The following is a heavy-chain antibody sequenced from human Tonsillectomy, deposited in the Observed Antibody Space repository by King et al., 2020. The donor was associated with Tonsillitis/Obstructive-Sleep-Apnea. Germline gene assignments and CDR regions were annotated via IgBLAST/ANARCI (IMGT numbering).Heavy chain of an antibody. CDR2: IGVSGDRT. Sequence: VQLVESGGGLVQPGGSLRLSCAASGFSFSAFAMAWVRQAPGKGLEWVSAIGVSGDRTYYADSVKGRFTISRDNSKDTLYLQMNSLRVDDTAVYYCAKDEGTMIAIVTYRFDSWGQGALVTVSS. J-gene: IGHJ4*02. CDR1: GFSFSAFA. V-gene: IGHV3-23*04. D-gene: IGHD3-22*01. CDR3: AKDEGTMIAIVTYRFDS.